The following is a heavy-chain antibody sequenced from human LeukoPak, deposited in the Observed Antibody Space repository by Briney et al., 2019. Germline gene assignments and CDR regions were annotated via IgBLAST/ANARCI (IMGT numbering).Heavy chain of an antibody. D-gene: IGHD6-13*01. J-gene: IGHJ4*02. V-gene: IGHV1-18*01. Sequence: ASVKVFCKASGYIFSNFGISWVRQAPGQGLEWMGCISGHDGYTNYAQKLQGRVTMTTDTSTNTAYMELRSLRSDDTAVYYCARARNIIVAAGTADWGQGTLVTVSS. CDR2: ISGHDGYT. CDR3: ARARNIIVAAGTAD. CDR1: GYIFSNFG.